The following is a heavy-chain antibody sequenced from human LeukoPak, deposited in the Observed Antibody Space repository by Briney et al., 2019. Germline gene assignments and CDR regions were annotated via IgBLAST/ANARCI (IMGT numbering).Heavy chain of an antibody. CDR1: GFTFSNAW. J-gene: IGHJ6*02. CDR3: TTDQFLRSTAYYGMDV. V-gene: IGHV3-15*07. D-gene: IGHD5-12*01. Sequence: KSGGSLRLSCAASGFTFSNAWMNWVRQAPGKGLEWVGHTRSKADGGTTDYAAPVKGRFTISRDDSKNTLYLQMSSLKTEDTALYYCTTDQFLRSTAYYGMDVWGQGTTVTVSS. CDR2: TRSKADGGTT.